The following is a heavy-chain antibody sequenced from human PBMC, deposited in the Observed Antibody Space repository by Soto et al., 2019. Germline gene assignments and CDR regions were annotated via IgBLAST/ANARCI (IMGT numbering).Heavy chain of an antibody. CDR3: ATKGEGDAPGDSLDF. V-gene: IGHV1-69*01. CDR1: GGNFNSYA. J-gene: IGHJ4*02. D-gene: IGHD3-16*01. CDR2: IIPIIGAP. Sequence: QVQLVQSGAEVKKPGSSVKVSCKGSGGNFNSYAISWVRQAPGQGLEWMAGIIPIIGAPNYAQKFQGRVTITADDATNTVCMALNRLTSDDTAIYYCATKGEGDAPGDSLDFWGPGTLVTVSS.